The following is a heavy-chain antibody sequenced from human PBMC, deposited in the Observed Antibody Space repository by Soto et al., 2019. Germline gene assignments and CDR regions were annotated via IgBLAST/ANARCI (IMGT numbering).Heavy chain of an antibody. CDR1: GYSVTSSDYY. J-gene: IGHJ6*02. V-gene: IGHV4-39*01. Sequence: SETLSLTCSVSGYSVTSSDYYWAWIRQPPGEGLEWIGSMFYSGLTYYNPSLKSRVTLSVDTSKNQFSVRLNSVTAADTAVYCCAPLSVSLSGPYGIHVWGQGTTVTVSS. CDR3: APLSVSLSGPYGIHV. CDR2: MFYSGLT. D-gene: IGHD2-15*01.